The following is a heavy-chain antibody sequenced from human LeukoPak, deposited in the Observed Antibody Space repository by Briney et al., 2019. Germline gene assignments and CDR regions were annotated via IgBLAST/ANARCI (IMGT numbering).Heavy chain of an antibody. J-gene: IGHJ4*02. Sequence: PGGSLRLSCAASEFTFSSYEMNWVRQAPGKGLEWVSYISSSGDTIYYADSVKGRFTISRDNSKNTLYLQMNSLRAEDTAVYYCAKGYSGSPRSFDYWGQGTLVTVSS. CDR2: ISSSGDTI. CDR1: EFTFSSYE. CDR3: AKGYSGSPRSFDY. D-gene: IGHD1-26*01. V-gene: IGHV3-48*03.